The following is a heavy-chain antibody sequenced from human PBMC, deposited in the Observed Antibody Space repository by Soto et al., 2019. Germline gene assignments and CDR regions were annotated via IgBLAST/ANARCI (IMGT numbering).Heavy chain of an antibody. Sequence: QVQLVQSGAEVKKPGSSVKVSCKASGGTFSSYTISGVRQAPGQGLEWMGRIIPIRCIANYAQKFQGRDTINADKSTSTAYVELSSMRSEDTAVYYCASVYYGSSERWFDPWGQGTLVTVSS. CDR1: GGTFSSYT. CDR2: IIPIRCIA. V-gene: IGHV1-69*02. CDR3: ASVYYGSSERWFDP. J-gene: IGHJ5*02. D-gene: IGHD3-10*01.